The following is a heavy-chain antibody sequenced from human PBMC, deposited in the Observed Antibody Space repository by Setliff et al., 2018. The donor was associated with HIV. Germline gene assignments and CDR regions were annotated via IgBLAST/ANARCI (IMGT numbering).Heavy chain of an antibody. CDR1: GFTFSSYN. J-gene: IGHJ6*03. V-gene: IGHV3-21*01. D-gene: IGHD2-2*01. Sequence: GSLRLSCAASGFTFSSYNMNWVRQAPGKGLEWVSSISSGSSYIYYADSVKGRFTFSRDNSNNTLYLQMNSLRAEDTAVYYCARVDCSSTSCYRDYYYYMDVWGKGTTVTVSS. CDR3: ARVDCSSTSCYRDYYYYMDV. CDR2: ISSGSSYI.